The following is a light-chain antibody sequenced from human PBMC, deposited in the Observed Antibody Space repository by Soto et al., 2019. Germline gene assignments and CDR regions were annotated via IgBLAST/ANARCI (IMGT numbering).Light chain of an antibody. CDR2: DVS. CDR3: SSYRSSSTLYV. Sequence: QSVLTQLASASGSPGQSITISCTGTSSDVGGYNYVSWYQQHPGKAPKLMIFDVSNRPSGVSNRFSGSKSGNTASLTISGLQADDQADYYCSSYRSSSTLYVFGTGTKVTVL. V-gene: IGLV2-14*03. J-gene: IGLJ1*01. CDR1: SSDVGGYNY.